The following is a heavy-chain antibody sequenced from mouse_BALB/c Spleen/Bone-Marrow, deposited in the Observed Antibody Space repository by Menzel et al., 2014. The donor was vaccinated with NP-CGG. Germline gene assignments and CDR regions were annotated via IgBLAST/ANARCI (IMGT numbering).Heavy chain of an antibody. J-gene: IGHJ4*01. CDR3: ARRGYSGVMVY. V-gene: IGHV4-1*02. CDR1: GFDFSGYW. D-gene: IGHD2-3*01. Sequence: EVKLVESGGGLVQPGGSLKLSCAASGFDFSGYWMSWVRQAPGKGLEWIGEINPDSSTINYTPSLKDKFIISRDNAKNTLYLQMSKVRSEDTALYYCARRGYSGVMVYWGQGTSVTVSS. CDR2: INPDSSTI.